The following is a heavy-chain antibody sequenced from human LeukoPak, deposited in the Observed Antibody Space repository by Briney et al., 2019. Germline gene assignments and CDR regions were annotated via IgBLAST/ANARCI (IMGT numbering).Heavy chain of an antibody. D-gene: IGHD6-13*01. J-gene: IGHJ5*02. CDR3: AKGGSSSHNWFDP. CDR1: GFIFSDYG. V-gene: IGHV3-30*02. CDR2: IRNDGSND. Sequence: GGSLRLSCAASGFIFSDYGMHWVRQAPGKGLEWVAFIRNDGSNDYYPDSVKGRFTISRDNSRNTLYLQMNSLRAEDTAFYYCAKGGSSSHNWFDPWGQGTRVTVSS.